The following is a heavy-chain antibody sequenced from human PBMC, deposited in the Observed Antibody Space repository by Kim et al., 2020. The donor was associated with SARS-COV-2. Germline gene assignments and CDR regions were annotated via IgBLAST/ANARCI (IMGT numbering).Heavy chain of an antibody. D-gene: IGHD3-3*01. CDR3: AKSSQTIFGVVKSDY. CDR1: GGSISSSSYY. CDR2: IYYSGST. Sequence: SETLSLTCTVSGGSISSSSYYWGWIRQPPGKGLEWIGSIYYSGSTYYNPSLKSRVTISVDTSKNQFSLKLSSVTAADTAVYYCAKSSQTIFGVVKSDYWGQGTLVTVSS. J-gene: IGHJ4*02. V-gene: IGHV4-39*01.